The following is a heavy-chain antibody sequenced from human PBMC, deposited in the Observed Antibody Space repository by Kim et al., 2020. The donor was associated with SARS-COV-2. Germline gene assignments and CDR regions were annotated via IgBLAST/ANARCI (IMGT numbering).Heavy chain of an antibody. J-gene: IGHJ6*02. D-gene: IGHD3-22*01. CDR3: AKERLGRYYDSSGYYVNYYYYGMDV. Sequence: GGSLRLSCAASGFTFSSYGMHWVRQAPGKGLEWVAVISYDGSNKYYADSVKGRFTISRDNSKNTLYLQMNSLRAEDTAVYYCAKERLGRYYDSSGYYVNYYYYGMDVWGQGTTVTVSS. CDR2: ISYDGSNK. V-gene: IGHV3-30*18. CDR1: GFTFSSYG.